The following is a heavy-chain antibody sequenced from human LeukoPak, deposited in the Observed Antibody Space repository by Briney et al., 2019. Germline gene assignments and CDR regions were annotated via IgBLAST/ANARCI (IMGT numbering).Heavy chain of an antibody. CDR1: GYTFTSYG. J-gene: IGHJ4*02. Sequence: ASVEVSCKASGYTFTSYGISWVRQAPGQGLEWMGWISAYNGNTNYAQKLQGRVTMTTDTSTSTAYMELRSLRSDDTAVYYCARGVRNSKLLWFGELSATPDYWGQGTLVTVSS. V-gene: IGHV1-18*01. CDR2: ISAYNGNT. D-gene: IGHD3-10*01. CDR3: ARGVRNSKLLWFGELSATPDY.